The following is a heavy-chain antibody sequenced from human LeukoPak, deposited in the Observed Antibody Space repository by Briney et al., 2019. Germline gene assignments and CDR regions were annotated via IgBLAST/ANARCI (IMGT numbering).Heavy chain of an antibody. CDR3: ARGPRMVRGVIPNDAFDI. CDR1: GFTFSSYS. Sequence: GGSLRLSCAASGFTFSSYSMNWVRQAPGKGLEWVSYISSSSSTIYYTDSVKGRFTISRDNAKNSLYLQMNSLRAEDTAVYYCARGPRMVRGVIPNDAFDIWGQGTMVTVSS. V-gene: IGHV3-48*01. D-gene: IGHD3-10*01. CDR2: ISSSSSTI. J-gene: IGHJ3*02.